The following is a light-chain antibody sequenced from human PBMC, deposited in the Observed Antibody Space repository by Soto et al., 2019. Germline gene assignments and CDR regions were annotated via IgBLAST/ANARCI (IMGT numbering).Light chain of an antibody. CDR1: SSDVGGYNH. V-gene: IGLV2-14*01. J-gene: IGLJ1*01. CDR3: GPYASSSSYV. Sequence: QSALTQPASVSGSPGQSITISCTGTSSDVGGYNHVSWYQIHPGKAPKLIIYEVTSRPSGVSYRFSGSKSGNSASLTISGLQAEDEADYYCGPYASSSSYVFGGGTKVTVL. CDR2: EVT.